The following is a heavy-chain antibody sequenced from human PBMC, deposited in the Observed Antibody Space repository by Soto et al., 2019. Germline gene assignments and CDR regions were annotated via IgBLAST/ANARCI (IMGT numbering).Heavy chain of an antibody. J-gene: IGHJ4*02. CDR3: ARALPYYDSSGDFDY. CDR2: INPSGGST. CDR1: GYTFTSYY. V-gene: IGHV1-46*01. D-gene: IGHD3-22*01. Sequence: QVQLVQSGAEVKKPGASVKVSCKASGYTFTSYYMHWVRQAPGEGLEWMGIINPSGGSTSYAQKFQGRVTMTRDTSTSTVYMELSSLRSEDTAVYYRARALPYYDSSGDFDYWGQETLVTVSS.